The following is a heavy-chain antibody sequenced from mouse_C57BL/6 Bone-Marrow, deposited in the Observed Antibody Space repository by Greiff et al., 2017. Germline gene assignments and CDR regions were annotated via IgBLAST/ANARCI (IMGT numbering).Heavy chain of an antibody. CDR1: GYTFTSYW. Sequence: QVQLQQPGAELVMPGASVKLSCKASGYTFTSYWMHWVKQRPGQGLEWIGEIDPSDSYTNYNQKFKGKSTLTVDKSSSTAYMQLSSLTSEDSAVYYCAREGYGYARGGYFDYWGQGTTLTVSS. CDR3: AREGYGYARGGYFDY. D-gene: IGHD2-2*01. CDR2: IDPSDSYT. V-gene: IGHV1-69*01. J-gene: IGHJ2*01.